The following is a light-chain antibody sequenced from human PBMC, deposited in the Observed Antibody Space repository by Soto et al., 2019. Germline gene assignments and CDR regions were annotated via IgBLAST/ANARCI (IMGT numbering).Light chain of an antibody. Sequence: EIVLTQSPGTLSLSPGDRAALSCRASETVSSDFLAWYQRKPGQAPRLLIYAASSRATGIPDRFSGTGSERDFTLTISGLGAEDFAVYFFLKYGRSPGWTFGQGTKVEIK. CDR2: AAS. V-gene: IGKV3-20*01. CDR1: ETVSSDF. J-gene: IGKJ1*01. CDR3: LKYGRSPGWT.